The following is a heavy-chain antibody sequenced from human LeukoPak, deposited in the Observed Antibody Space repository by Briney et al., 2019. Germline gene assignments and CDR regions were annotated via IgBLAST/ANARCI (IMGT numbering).Heavy chain of an antibody. V-gene: IGHV3-64*02. CDR1: GFSFRNYA. CDR3: TRDGGSFCDFDY. CDR2: INTDGRIT. J-gene: IGHJ4*02. D-gene: IGHD1-26*01. Sequence: GGSLRLSCVASGFSFRNYAIHWVRQAPGKGLEYVSVINTDGRITYYADSVKGRFTTSRDNSKNTVYLQMGSPRGEDMAVYYCTRDGGSFCDFDYWGQGALVTVSS.